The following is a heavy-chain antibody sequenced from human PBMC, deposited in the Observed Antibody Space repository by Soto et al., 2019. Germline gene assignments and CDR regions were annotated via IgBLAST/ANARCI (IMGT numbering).Heavy chain of an antibody. Sequence: PGGSLRLSCAVSGFTFSRYEMNWVRQSPGKGLEWVSYISSSGGTIYYADSVKGRFTISRDNAKNSLYLQMNSLRVEDTAVYYCARGSSLIVVNHLDYWGHGTLVTVSS. CDR3: ARGSSLIVVNHLDY. CDR2: ISSSGGTI. V-gene: IGHV3-48*03. CDR1: GFTFSRYE. J-gene: IGHJ4*01. D-gene: IGHD3-22*01.